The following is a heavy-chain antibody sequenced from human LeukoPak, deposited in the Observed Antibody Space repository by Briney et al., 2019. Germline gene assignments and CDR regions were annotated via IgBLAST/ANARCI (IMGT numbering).Heavy chain of an antibody. Sequence: ASVKVSCKASGYTFSGYYMHWVRQAPGQGLEWMGWINPNSGGTNYAQKFQGRVTMTRDTSISTAYMELSRLRSDGTAVYYCAREEVRATIFGVAKPTNWFDPWGQGTLVTVSS. V-gene: IGHV1-2*02. D-gene: IGHD3-3*01. J-gene: IGHJ5*02. CDR3: AREEVRATIFGVAKPTNWFDP. CDR1: GYTFSGYY. CDR2: INPNSGGT.